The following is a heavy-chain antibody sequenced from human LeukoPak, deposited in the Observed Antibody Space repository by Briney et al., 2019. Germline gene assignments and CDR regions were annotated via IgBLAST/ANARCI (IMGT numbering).Heavy chain of an antibody. CDR3: ARDRGAYYYDSSGYYYDY. V-gene: IGHV1-69*04. D-gene: IGHD3-22*01. CDR2: IIPILGIA. Sequence: SVKVSCKASGGTFSSYAISWVRQAPGRGLEWMGRIIPILGIANYAQKFQGRVTITADKSTSTAYMELSSLRSEDTAVYYCARDRGAYYYDSSGYYYDYWGQGTLVTVSS. CDR1: GGTFSSYA. J-gene: IGHJ4*02.